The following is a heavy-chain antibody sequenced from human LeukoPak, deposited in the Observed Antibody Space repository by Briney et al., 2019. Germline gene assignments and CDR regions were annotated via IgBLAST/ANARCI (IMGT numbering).Heavy chain of an antibody. CDR3: AGSLDI. J-gene: IGHJ4*02. V-gene: IGHV4-59*01. CDR2: IHYSGST. Sequence: SETLSLTCSVSGGSMRSYYWGWIRQPPGKGLEWIGYIHYSGSTNYSPSLKSRVTISVDTSKNHFSLELTSVTAADTAVYYCAGSLDIWGQGTLVTVSS. D-gene: IGHD2-2*03. CDR1: GGSMRSYY.